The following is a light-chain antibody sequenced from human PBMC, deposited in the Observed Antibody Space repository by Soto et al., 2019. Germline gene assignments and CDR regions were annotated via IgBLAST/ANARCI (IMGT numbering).Light chain of an antibody. CDR2: GNS. J-gene: IGLJ2*01. Sequence: QSVLTQPPSVSGAPGQRVTISCTGSSSNIGAGYDVHWYQQLPGTAPKLLIYGNSNRPSGVPDRFSGSKSGTSASLAITGLQAEDEADYYCSSYSGSTTHILFGGGTKLTVL. CDR3: SSYSGSTTHIL. CDR1: SSNIGAGYD. V-gene: IGLV1-40*01.